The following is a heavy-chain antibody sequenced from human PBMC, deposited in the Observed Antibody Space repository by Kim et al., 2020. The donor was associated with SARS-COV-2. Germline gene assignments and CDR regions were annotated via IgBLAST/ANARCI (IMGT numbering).Heavy chain of an antibody. CDR3: ARGRAGVVPSPILGLGPHYAYFVVDF. V-gene: IGHV4-34*01. D-gene: IGHD2-2*02. CDR1: GGSFSGHH. CDR2: VTQSGTT. J-gene: IGHJ6*02. Sequence: SETLSLTCAVYGGSFSGHHWSWIRQSPAKGLEWIGEVTQSGTTNYNPSLKSRVTMSVDTSKNQFSLKLTSVTAADTAFYYCARGRAGVVPSPILGLGPHYAYFVVDFWGHGATVTVSS.